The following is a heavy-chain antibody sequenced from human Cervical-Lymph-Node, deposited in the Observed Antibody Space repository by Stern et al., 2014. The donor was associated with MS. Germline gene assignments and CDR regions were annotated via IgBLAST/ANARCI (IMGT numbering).Heavy chain of an antibody. CDR3: ARSQDIVVVSAATVEGYYYFGMDV. V-gene: IGHV4-39*01. D-gene: IGHD2-2*01. Sequence: QVQLQESGPGLVKPSGTLSLTCTISGGSMKSRSYYWVWIRQPPGKGLEWIGSVYYDGSTYYNPSLTSRVTISEDPSKNQLSLQLSSATAADTAVYYCARSQDIVVVSAATVEGYYYFGMDVWGQGTTVTVSS. CDR1: GGSMKSRSYY. J-gene: IGHJ6*02. CDR2: VYYDGST.